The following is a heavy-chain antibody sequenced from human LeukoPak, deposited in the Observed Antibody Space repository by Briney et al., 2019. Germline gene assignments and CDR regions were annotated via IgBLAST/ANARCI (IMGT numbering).Heavy chain of an antibody. Sequence: ASVKVSCKASGYTFTSYDINWVRQATGQGLEWMGWMNPNSGNTGYAQKFQGRVTMTRNTSISTAYMELSSLRSEDTAVYYCARGWVVAATYDYWGQGTLVTVSS. J-gene: IGHJ4*02. CDR2: MNPNSGNT. CDR1: GYTFTSYD. D-gene: IGHD2-15*01. CDR3: ARGWVVAATYDY. V-gene: IGHV1-8*01.